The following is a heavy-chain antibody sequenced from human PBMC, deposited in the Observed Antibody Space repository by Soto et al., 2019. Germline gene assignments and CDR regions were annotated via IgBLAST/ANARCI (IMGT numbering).Heavy chain of an antibody. V-gene: IGHV4-34*01. CDR2: INSSGST. CDR1: AGSFTTYY. CDR3: ARIRARFSRSAFDI. Sequence: QVQLQQWGAGLLKPSETLSLTCAVYAGSFTTYYWSLIRQPPGKGLEWIGEINSSGSTNYNPSLKSRLTISVDTSKNQFSLRLTSVTAADTAVYYCARIRARFSRSAFDIWGQGTMVTVSS. J-gene: IGHJ3*02. D-gene: IGHD3-10*01.